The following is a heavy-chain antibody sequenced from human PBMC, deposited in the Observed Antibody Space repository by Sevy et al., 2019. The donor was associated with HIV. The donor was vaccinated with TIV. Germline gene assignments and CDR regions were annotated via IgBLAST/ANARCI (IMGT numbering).Heavy chain of an antibody. CDR1: GYTFISYD. Sequence: ASVKVCCKASGYTFISYDIIWVRQASGQGLEWMGWMNPNSGNTGYAQKLQGRVTLTRNTSINTAYMELSSLGSEDTAVYYCARGGRVRGIIGYYGIDVRGQGTTVTVSS. CDR3: ARGGRVRGIIGYYGIDV. CDR2: MNPNSGNT. J-gene: IGHJ6*02. D-gene: IGHD3-10*01. V-gene: IGHV1-8*01.